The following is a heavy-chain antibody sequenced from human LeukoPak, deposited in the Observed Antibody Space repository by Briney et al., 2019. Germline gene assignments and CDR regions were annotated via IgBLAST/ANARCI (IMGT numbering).Heavy chain of an antibody. J-gene: IGHJ3*02. CDR2: IYTSGST. Sequence: PSETLSLTCTVSGGSISSGSYYWSWIRQPAGKGLEWIGRIYTSGSTNYNPSLRSRVTISVDTSKNQNQFSLKLSSVTAADTAVYYCARDRSSSYAFDIRGQGTMVTVSS. D-gene: IGHD6-6*01. V-gene: IGHV4-61*02. CDR1: GGSISSGSYY. CDR3: ARDRSSSYAFDI.